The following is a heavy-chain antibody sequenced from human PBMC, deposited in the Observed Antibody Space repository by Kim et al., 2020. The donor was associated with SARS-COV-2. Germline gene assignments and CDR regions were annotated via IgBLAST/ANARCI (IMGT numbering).Heavy chain of an antibody. V-gene: IGHV3-21*01. CDR1: GFTFSSYS. D-gene: IGHD6-19*01. CDR3: ARTGIAVAGTFGY. CDR2: ISSSSSYI. Sequence: GGSLRLSCAASGFTFSSYSMNWVRQAPGKGLEWVSSISSSSSYIYYADSVKGRFTISRDNAKNSLYLQMNSLRAEDTAVYYCARTGIAVAGTFGYWGQGTLVTVSS. J-gene: IGHJ4*02.